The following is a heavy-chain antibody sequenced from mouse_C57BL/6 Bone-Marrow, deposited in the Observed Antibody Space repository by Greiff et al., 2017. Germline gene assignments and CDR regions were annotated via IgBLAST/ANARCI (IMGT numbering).Heavy chain of an antibody. J-gene: IGHJ4*01. CDR3: AREYYYGSSYAMDY. CDR1: GYTFTSYN. V-gene: IGHV1-12*01. CDR2: IYPGNGDT. Sequence: SGAELVRPGASVEMSCKASGYTFTSYNMHWVKQTPRQGLEWIGAIYPGNGDTSYNQKFKGKATLTVDKSSSTAYMQLSSLTSEDSAVYFCAREYYYGSSYAMDYWGQGTSVTVSS. D-gene: IGHD1-1*01.